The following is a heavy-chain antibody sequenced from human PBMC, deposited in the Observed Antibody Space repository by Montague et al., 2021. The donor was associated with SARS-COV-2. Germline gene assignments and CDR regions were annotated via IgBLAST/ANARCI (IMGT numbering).Heavy chain of an antibody. J-gene: IGHJ5*02. V-gene: IGHV4-59*01. CDR3: ARRSLGYCSGGSCYSAFDP. CDR2: IYYSGST. Sequence: SETRSLTCTVSGGSISSYYWSWIRQPPGKGLEWIGYIYYSGSTNXXPSLKSRVTISVDTSKNQFSLKLSSVTAADTAVYYCARRSLGYCSGGSCYSAFDPWGQGTLVTVSS. D-gene: IGHD2-15*01. CDR1: GGSISSYY.